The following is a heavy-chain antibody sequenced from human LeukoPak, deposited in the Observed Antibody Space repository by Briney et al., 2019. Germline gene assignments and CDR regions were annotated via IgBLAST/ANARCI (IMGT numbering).Heavy chain of an antibody. CDR2: IIPIFGTA. J-gene: IGHJ4*02. CDR1: VGTFSSYA. V-gene: IGHV1-69*13. Sequence: ASVKVSCKASVGTFSSYAISWVRQAPGQGLEWMGGIIPIFGTANYAQKFQGRVTITADESTSTAYMELSSLRSEDTAVYYCARDNLELRGNFDYWGQGTLVTVSS. CDR3: ARDNLELRGNFDY. D-gene: IGHD1-7*01.